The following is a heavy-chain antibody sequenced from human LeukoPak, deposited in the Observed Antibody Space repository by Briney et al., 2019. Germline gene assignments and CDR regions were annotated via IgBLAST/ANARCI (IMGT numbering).Heavy chain of an antibody. CDR2: VKSKTDGGTT. J-gene: IGHJ4*02. Sequence: PGGSLRLSCAASGFTFSSAWMSWVRQAPGKGLEWVGRVKSKTDGGTTDYAAPVKGRFTISRDDSKNTLYLQMNSLKTEDTAVYYCTTETRRFGEFHYWGQGTLVTVSS. D-gene: IGHD3-10*01. CDR3: TTETRRFGEFHY. CDR1: GFTFSSAW. V-gene: IGHV3-15*01.